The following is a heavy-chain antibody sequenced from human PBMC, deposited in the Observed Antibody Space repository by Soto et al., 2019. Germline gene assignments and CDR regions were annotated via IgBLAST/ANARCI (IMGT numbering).Heavy chain of an antibody. J-gene: IGHJ4*02. CDR3: ARVAVAGTRFDY. V-gene: IGHV4-4*02. Sequence: QVQLQESGPGLVKPSGTLSLTSAVSGGYISSSNCGSWVRHPPGKGLEWIGEIYHSESTNSNPSHKGRDTIAVDKYKNQFALKLSSVISPDTSGYYCARVAVAGTRFDYWGQGTRVSVSS. D-gene: IGHD6-19*01. CDR2: IYHSEST. CDR1: GGYISSSNC.